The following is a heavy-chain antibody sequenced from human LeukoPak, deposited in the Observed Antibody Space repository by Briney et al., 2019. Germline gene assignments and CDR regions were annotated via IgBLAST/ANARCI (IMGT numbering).Heavy chain of an antibody. J-gene: IGHJ4*02. Sequence: ASVKVSCKTSGYTFTMYGVSWVRQAPGRGLQWLGWISPRNGNTAYAQDLQGRVTMTTDTSTTTAYLELRSLGSDDTAIYYCARDLNYVTLGYNILADVGYYFDYWGQGSLVTVSS. V-gene: IGHV1-18*01. CDR1: GYTFTMYG. CDR2: ISPRNGNT. CDR3: ARDLNYVTLGYNILADVGYYFDY. D-gene: IGHD3-9*01.